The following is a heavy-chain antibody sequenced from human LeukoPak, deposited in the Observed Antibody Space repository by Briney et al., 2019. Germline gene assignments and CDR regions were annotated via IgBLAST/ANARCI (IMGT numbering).Heavy chain of an antibody. Sequence: PGGSLRLSCAASGFTFSSYGMHWVRQAPGKGLEWVAFIRYDGSNKYYADSVKGRFTISRDNAKNSLYLQMNSLRAEDTAVYYCARDRYSSSWDYYYYYGMDVWGQGTTVTVSS. CDR2: IRYDGSNK. V-gene: IGHV3-30*02. J-gene: IGHJ6*02. D-gene: IGHD6-13*01. CDR1: GFTFSSYG. CDR3: ARDRYSSSWDYYYYYGMDV.